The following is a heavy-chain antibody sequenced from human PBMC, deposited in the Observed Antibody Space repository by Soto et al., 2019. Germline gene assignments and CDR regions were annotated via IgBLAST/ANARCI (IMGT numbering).Heavy chain of an antibody. D-gene: IGHD6-19*01. CDR3: ARDSLTWLVAKYWDFDL. CDR2: ITTSSSFI. V-gene: IGHV3-21*01. CDR1: GFTFNTYS. J-gene: IGHJ2*01. Sequence: VQLVESGGGLVKSGGSLRLSCAASGFTFNTYSMNWVRQTPGKGLAWVASITTSSSFIYYADSVKDRFTISRDNAKNSLYLQMNSLRAEDTARYYCARDSLTWLVAKYWDFDLWGRGTPVTVSS.